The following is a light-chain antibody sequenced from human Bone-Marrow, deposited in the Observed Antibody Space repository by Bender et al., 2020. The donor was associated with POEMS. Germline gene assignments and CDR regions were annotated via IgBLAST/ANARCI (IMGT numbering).Light chain of an antibody. V-gene: IGLV2-11*01. CDR2: DVN. Sequence: QSALTQPDSVSGSPGQSITISCTGTSSDIAGYNFVSWYQQYPGKAPKLMIFDVNNRPSGVPDRFSGSTSGNTASLTISGLRAEDEAHYYCATWDDSLSGLFGGGTKLTVL. CDR3: ATWDDSLSGL. CDR1: SSDIAGYNF. J-gene: IGLJ3*02.